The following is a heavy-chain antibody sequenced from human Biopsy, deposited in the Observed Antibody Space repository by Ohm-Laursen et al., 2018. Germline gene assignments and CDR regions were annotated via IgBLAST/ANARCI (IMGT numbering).Heavy chain of an antibody. J-gene: IGHJ4*02. D-gene: IGHD1-1*01. CDR2: MNPKSGKT. V-gene: IGHV1-8*01. CDR1: GYTFTDYV. CDR3: AGAVRNQLLSEY. Sequence: ATVKISCKASGYTFTDYVIIWVRQATGQGPEWMGWMNPKSGKTGYEQKFRGRVNMTSDTSIRTAYMELSSLGSEDTAAYYCAGAVRNQLLSEYWGQGTLVTVSS.